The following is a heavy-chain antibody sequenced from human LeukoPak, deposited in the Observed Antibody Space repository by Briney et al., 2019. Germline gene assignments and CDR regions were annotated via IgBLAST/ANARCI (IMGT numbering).Heavy chain of an antibody. CDR1: GYTFTGYY. Sequence: ASVKVSCTASGYTFTGYYMHWVRQAPGQGLEWMGWINPNSGGTNYAQKFQGRVTMTRDASISTAYMELSRLRSDDTAVYYCARPYCSSTSCLNWFDTWGQGTLVTVSS. D-gene: IGHD2-2*01. J-gene: IGHJ5*02. CDR2: INPNSGGT. CDR3: ARPYCSSTSCLNWFDT. V-gene: IGHV1-2*02.